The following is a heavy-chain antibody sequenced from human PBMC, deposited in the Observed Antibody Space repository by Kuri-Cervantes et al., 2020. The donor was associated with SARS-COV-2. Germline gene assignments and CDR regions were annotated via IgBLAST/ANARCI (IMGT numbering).Heavy chain of an antibody. J-gene: IGHJ4*02. CDR2: IRSKANSYAT. Sequence: GESLKISCAASGFTFSGSAMHWVRQASGKGLEWVGRIRSKANSYATAYAASVKGRFTISRDDSKNTAYLQMNSLRDEDTAVYYCARCARLRWDFAYWGQGTRVNVSS. CDR3: ARCARLRWDFAY. D-gene: IGHD4-23*01. V-gene: IGHV3-73*01. CDR1: GFTFSGSA.